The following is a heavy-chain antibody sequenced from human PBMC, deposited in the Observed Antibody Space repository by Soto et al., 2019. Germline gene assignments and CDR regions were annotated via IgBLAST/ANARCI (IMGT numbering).Heavy chain of an antibody. Sequence: SETLSLTCTVSGGSISSGGYYWSWIRQHPGKGLEWIGYIFYSGTTYNNPSLKSRVTISADTSKNQFSLKLTSVTAADTAVYYCARGSTTEKVDSWGQGTLVTVSS. CDR2: IFYSGTT. CDR3: ARGSTTEKVDS. CDR1: GGSISSGGYY. V-gene: IGHV4-30-4*08. J-gene: IGHJ4*02. D-gene: IGHD4-17*01.